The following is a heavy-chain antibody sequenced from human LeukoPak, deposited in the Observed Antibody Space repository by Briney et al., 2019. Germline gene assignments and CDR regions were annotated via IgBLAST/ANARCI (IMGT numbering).Heavy chain of an antibody. V-gene: IGHV4-34*01. Sequence: SDTLALTCAVYGGSFSGYYWSWIRQPPGKGLEWIREINHSGRTNYNPSLKRRVTISGDTSKNQFSLRLSSVTAADTAVYYCARDLGYCSGGSCYHFDYWGQGTLVTVSS. CDR2: INHSGRT. D-gene: IGHD2-15*01. CDR3: ARDLGYCSGGSCYHFDY. CDR1: GGSFSGYY. J-gene: IGHJ4*02.